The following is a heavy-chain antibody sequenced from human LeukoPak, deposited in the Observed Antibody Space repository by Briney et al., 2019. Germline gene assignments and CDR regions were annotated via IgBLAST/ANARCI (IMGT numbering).Heavy chain of an antibody. CDR3: AKDRRAGSTSFDY. D-gene: IGHD6-6*01. J-gene: IGHJ4*02. CDR2: ISGSGGST. Sequence: PGGSLRLSCAASGFTFSSYAMSWVRQAPGEGLEWVSVISGSGGSTYYADSVKGRFTISRDNSKNTVYLQMNSLRAEDTAVYYCAKDRRAGSTSFDYWGQGTLVTVSS. CDR1: GFTFSSYA. V-gene: IGHV3-23*01.